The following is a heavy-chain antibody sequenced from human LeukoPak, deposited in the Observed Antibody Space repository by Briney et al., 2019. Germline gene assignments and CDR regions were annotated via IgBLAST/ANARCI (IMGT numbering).Heavy chain of an antibody. CDR1: GGSISSSSYY. J-gene: IGHJ4*02. CDR3: ARDLLDTAMVTFDY. CDR2: IYYSGST. V-gene: IGHV4-39*02. Sequence: SETLSLTCTVSGGSISSSSYYWGWIRRRPGKGLEWIGSIYYSGSTYYNPSLKSRVTISVDTSKNQFSLKLSSVTAADTAVYYCARDLLDTAMVTFDYWGQGTLVTVSS. D-gene: IGHD5-18*01.